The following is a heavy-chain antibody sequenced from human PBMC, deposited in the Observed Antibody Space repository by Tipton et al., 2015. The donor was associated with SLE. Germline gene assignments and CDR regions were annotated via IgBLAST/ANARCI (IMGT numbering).Heavy chain of an antibody. D-gene: IGHD3-3*02. CDR2: VWHTGTT. J-gene: IGHJ2*01. V-gene: IGHV4-4*02. Sequence: TLSLTCEVSGGSITSNNWWSWLRQSPGKGLEWIGDVWHTGTTNYNPSLKSRLTVSVDNSKNHFSLNLTSVTAADSAVYYCARGIVVVAVSPNWWYFDLWGRGTRVTVSS. CDR3: ARGIVVVAVSPNWWYFDL. CDR1: GGSITSNNW.